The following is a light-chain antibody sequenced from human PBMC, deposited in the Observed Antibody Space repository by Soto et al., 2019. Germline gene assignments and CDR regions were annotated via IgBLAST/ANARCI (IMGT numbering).Light chain of an antibody. V-gene: IGLV2-23*02. J-gene: IGLJ2*01. Sequence: QSALTQPASVSGSPGQSITISCSGTSSDVGSYNFVSWYQQHPGKAPKLMIYEVSKRPSGVSNRFSGSKSGNTDSLTISGLQAEDEADYYCCSYAGSSTYVVFGGGTKLTVL. CDR2: EVS. CDR1: SSDVGSYNF. CDR3: CSYAGSSTYVV.